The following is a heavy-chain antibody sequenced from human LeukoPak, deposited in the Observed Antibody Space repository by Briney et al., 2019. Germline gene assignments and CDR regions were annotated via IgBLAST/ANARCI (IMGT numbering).Heavy chain of an antibody. J-gene: IGHJ4*02. CDR3: ARLSGGSSSGLFDY. CDR1: GGTIGSSY. Sequence: SETLSLTCTVSGGTIGSSYWSWIRQPPGKGLEWIGYIYTSGSTNYNASLKSRITISVDTSKNQFSLKLSSVTAADTAVYYCARLSGGSSSGLFDYWGQGTLVTVSS. CDR2: IYTSGST. V-gene: IGHV4-4*09. D-gene: IGHD6-6*01.